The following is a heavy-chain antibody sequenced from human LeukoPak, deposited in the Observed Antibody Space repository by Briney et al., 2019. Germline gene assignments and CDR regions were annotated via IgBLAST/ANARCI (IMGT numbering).Heavy chain of an antibody. D-gene: IGHD3-10*01. V-gene: IGHV3-23*01. CDR1: GFTFSSHA. CDR2: ISGSGGST. CDR3: AKDLLTMVRGVIITRGFDY. J-gene: IGHJ4*02. Sequence: GGSLRLSCAASGFTFSSHAMSWVRQAPGKGLEWVSAISGSGGSTYYADSVKGRFTISRDNSKNTLYLQMNSLRAEDTAVYYCAKDLLTMVRGVIITRGFDYWGQGTLVTVSS.